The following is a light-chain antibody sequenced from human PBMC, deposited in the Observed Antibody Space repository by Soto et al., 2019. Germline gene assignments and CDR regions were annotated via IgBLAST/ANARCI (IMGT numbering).Light chain of an antibody. J-gene: IGKJ5*01. V-gene: IGKV4-1*01. CDR3: QQYYSTPLT. CDR2: WAS. Sequence: DIVMTQSPDSLAVSLGERATINCKSSQCVLYSSNNKNYLAWYQQKPGRPPKLLIYWASTRESGVPDRFSGSGSGTDFTLTISSLQAEDVAVYYCQQYYSTPLTFGQGTRLEIK. CDR1: QCVLYSSNNKNY.